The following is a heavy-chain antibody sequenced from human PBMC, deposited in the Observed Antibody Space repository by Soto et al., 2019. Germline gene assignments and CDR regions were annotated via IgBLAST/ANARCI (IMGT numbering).Heavy chain of an antibody. CDR3: AKDSGTYCSGGSCYPEYFQH. V-gene: IGHV3-23*01. Sequence: PGGSLRLSCAASGFTFSNNAMRWVRQAPGKGLEWVSAINPGGSGTYYADSVKGRFTISRDNSKNTLYLQMNSLRAEDTAVYYCAKDSGTYCSGGSCYPEYFQHWGQGTLVTVSS. D-gene: IGHD2-15*01. J-gene: IGHJ1*01. CDR2: INPGGSGT. CDR1: GFTFSNNA.